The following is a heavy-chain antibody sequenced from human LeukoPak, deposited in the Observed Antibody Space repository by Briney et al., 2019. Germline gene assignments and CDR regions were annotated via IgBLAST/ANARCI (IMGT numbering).Heavy chain of an antibody. J-gene: IGHJ4*02. V-gene: IGHV3-7*01. Sequence: ETLSLTCTVSGGSISSSSYYWGWIRQPPGKGLECITNISPDGSEKYYLDSVKGRFTVSRDNAKKLVYLQMNSLRVEDTAIYFCATDLNHDSGGWGQGTLVTVSS. CDR3: ATDLNHDSGG. CDR2: ISPDGSEK. CDR1: GGSISSSSYY. D-gene: IGHD1-26*01.